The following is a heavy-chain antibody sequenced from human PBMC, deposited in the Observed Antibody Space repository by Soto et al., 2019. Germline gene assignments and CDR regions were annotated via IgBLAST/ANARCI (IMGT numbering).Heavy chain of an antibody. CDR2: TYYRSKWYN. CDR1: GDSVSSNSAA. CDR3: ARDLIFTVTMVRGVRPFDP. J-gene: IGHJ5*02. Sequence: SQTLSLTCAISGDSVSSNSAAWNWIRQSPSRGLEWLGRTYYRSKWYNDYAVSVKSRITINPDTSKNQFSLQLNSVTPEDTAVYYCARDLIFTVTMVRGVRPFDPWGQGTLVTVS. D-gene: IGHD3-10*01. V-gene: IGHV6-1*01.